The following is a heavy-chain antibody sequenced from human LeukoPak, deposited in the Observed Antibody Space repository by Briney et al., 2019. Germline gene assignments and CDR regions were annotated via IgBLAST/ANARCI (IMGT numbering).Heavy chain of an antibody. Sequence: SEILSLTCTVSGGSISSYYWSWSRQPPGKGLEWIGYIYYTRSTHYNPSLKSRVTISVDTSKNQFSLKLSSVTAADTAVYYCARVRYSDVLTGYYGNGYFDYGGQGTLATVSS. D-gene: IGHD3-9*01. CDR3: ARVRYSDVLTGYYGNGYFDY. J-gene: IGHJ4*02. CDR2: IYYTRST. V-gene: IGHV4-59*01. CDR1: GGSISSYY.